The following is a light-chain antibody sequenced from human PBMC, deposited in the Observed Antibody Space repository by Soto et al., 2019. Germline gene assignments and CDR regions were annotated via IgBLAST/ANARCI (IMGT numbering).Light chain of an antibody. V-gene: IGKV3-11*01. CDR3: QQRSDWPPTWT. CDR1: QSVGVS. Sequence: EIVLXQSPXTLSLSPGXTATLSCRASQSVGVSLAWYQQKPGQPPRLLVYDVSNRATGIPARFSGSGSETDFTLTISTLEPEDFAVYYCQQRSDWPPTWTFGQGTRWIS. CDR2: DVS. J-gene: IGKJ1*01.